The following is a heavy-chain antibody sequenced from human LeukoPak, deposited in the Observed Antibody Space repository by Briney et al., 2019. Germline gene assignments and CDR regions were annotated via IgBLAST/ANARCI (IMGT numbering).Heavy chain of an antibody. D-gene: IGHD6-13*01. CDR2: ITENGGGT. CDR3: AKDRGAAAGTGFDY. Sequence: GGSLRLSCAASGFTFSSYGMHWVRQAPGKGLEWVSSITENGGGTYYADSVKGRFIISRDNSKNTLYLQMNSLRAEDTAVYYCAKDRGAAAGTGFDYWGQGTLVTVSS. V-gene: IGHV3-23*01. CDR1: GFTFSSYG. J-gene: IGHJ4*02.